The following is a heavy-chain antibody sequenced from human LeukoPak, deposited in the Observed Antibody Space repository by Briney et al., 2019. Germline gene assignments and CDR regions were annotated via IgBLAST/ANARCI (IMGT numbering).Heavy chain of an antibody. V-gene: IGHV5-51*01. CDR2: INPGDSDT. Sequence: GASLKISCKGSGSSFTSYWIGWVRQMPGKGLEWLGIINPGDSDTRYSPSFQGQVTISADKSISTANFQWSSLKASDTAMYYCARRIGSGWYDYWGQGTLVTVSS. CDR1: GSSFTSYW. CDR3: ARRIGSGWYDY. D-gene: IGHD6-19*01. J-gene: IGHJ4*02.